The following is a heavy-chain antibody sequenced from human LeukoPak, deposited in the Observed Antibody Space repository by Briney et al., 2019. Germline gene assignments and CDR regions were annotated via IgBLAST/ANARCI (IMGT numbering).Heavy chain of an antibody. D-gene: IGHD2-2*01. CDR3: AREGGTVVVGRFDY. CDR1: GFTFRASG. J-gene: IGHJ4*02. Sequence: GGSLRLSCAASGFTFRASGMHWVRQAPGMGLEWVTFIQTDGSDKYYAASVAGRFTISRDNSKNTVYLHMNSLRPDDTALYYCAREGGTVVVGRFDYWGQGTLVTVSS. CDR2: IQTDGSDK. V-gene: IGHV3-30*02.